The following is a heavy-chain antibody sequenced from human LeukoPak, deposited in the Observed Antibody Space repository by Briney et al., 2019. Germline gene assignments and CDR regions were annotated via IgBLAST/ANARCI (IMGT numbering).Heavy chain of an antibody. D-gene: IGHD2-15*01. Sequence: GGSLRLSCAASGFTVSSNYMSWVRQAPGKGLEWVSVIYSGGSTYYADSVKGRFTISRDNSKNTLYLQMNSLRAEDTAVYYCARASDIQTLHYYYMDVWGKGTTVTVSS. CDR3: ARASDIQTLHYYYMDV. J-gene: IGHJ6*03. CDR1: GFTVSSNY. V-gene: IGHV3-53*01. CDR2: IYSGGST.